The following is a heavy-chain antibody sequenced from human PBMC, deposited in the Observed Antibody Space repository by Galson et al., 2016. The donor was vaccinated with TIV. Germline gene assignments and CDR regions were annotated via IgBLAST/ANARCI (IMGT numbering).Heavy chain of an antibody. CDR2: VSLSGGT. J-gene: IGHJ4*02. D-gene: IGHD5-24*01. Sequence: SETLSLTCGVYGGSFSGFSWSWIRQSPGKGLEWIGEVSLSGGTNYNPSLKSRVAILVDTSKNQFSLDLRSVTAADTAVYYCARGGRDGYNYVPEKALDCWGQGTLVTVSS. V-gene: IGHV4-34*01. CDR1: GGSFSGFS. CDR3: ARGGRDGYNYVPEKALDC.